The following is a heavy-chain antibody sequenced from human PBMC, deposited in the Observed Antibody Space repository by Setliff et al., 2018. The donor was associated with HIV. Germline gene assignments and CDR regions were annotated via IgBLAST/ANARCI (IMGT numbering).Heavy chain of an antibody. CDR3: ARKGSSSRSQEYYYDF. V-gene: IGHV4-34*01. D-gene: IGHD6-13*01. CDR2: INHSGST. CDR1: GGSFNGYY. J-gene: IGHJ4*02. Sequence: SETLSLTCAVYGGSFNGYYWSWIRQPPGKGLEWIGEINHSGSTNYNPSLKSRVTMSVDKSKNQFSLRLSSVAAADTAVYYCARKGSSSRSQEYYYDFWGQGTLVTVSS.